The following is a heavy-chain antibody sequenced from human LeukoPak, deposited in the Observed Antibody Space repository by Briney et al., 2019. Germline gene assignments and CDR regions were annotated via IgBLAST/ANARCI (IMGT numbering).Heavy chain of an antibody. J-gene: IGHJ4*02. CDR2: ISYDGSNK. D-gene: IGHD4-17*01. CDR3: ARAESMTTVSFVDY. Sequence: PGRSLRLSCAASGFTFSSYAMHWVRQAPGEGLEWVAVISYDGSNKYYADSVKGRFTISRDNSKNTLYLQMNSLRAEDTAVYYCARAESMTTVSFVDYWGQGTLVTVSS. CDR1: GFTFSSYA. V-gene: IGHV3-30-3*01.